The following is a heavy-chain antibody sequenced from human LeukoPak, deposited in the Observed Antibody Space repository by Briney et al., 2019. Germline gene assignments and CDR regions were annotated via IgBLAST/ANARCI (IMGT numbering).Heavy chain of an antibody. J-gene: IGHJ4*02. D-gene: IGHD3-22*01. CDR1: GFTFSSYA. Sequence: GGSLRLSCAASGFTFSSYAMSWVRQAPGKGLEWVSAISGSGGSTYYADSVKGRFTISRDNSKNTLYLQMNSLRAEDTAVYYCAKDRPYYYDSSGYYGYWGQGTLVTVSS. V-gene: IGHV3-23*01. CDR3: AKDRPYYYDSSGYYGY. CDR2: ISGSGGST.